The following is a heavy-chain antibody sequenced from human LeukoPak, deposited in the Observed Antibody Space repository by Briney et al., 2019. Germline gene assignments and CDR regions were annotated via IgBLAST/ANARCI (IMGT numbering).Heavy chain of an antibody. CDR2: IYYSGTT. CDR1: GGSISPYY. J-gene: IGHJ4*02. Sequence: PSETLSLTCTVSGGSISPYYWSWIRQPPGKGLEWIGHIYYSGTTSYNPSLKSRVTISLDTSKNQFSLKLTSVTAADTAVYYCARGGYDILTGFDYWGQGTLVTVSS. CDR3: ARGGYDILTGFDY. V-gene: IGHV4-59*01. D-gene: IGHD3-9*01.